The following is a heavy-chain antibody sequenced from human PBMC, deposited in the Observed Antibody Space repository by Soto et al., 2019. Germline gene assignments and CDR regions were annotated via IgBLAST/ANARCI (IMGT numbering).Heavy chain of an antibody. J-gene: IGHJ3*02. Sequence: EVQLVESGGGLVKPGGYLRLSCAASGFTFSSYRMNWVRQAPGKGLEWVSSISSSSSYIYYADSVKGRFTISRDNAKNSLYLQMNSLRAEDTAVYYCAVTYLYDPDAFDIWGQGTMVTVSS. CDR1: GFTFSSYR. CDR2: ISSSSSYI. CDR3: AVTYLYDPDAFDI. D-gene: IGHD3-16*02. V-gene: IGHV3-21*01.